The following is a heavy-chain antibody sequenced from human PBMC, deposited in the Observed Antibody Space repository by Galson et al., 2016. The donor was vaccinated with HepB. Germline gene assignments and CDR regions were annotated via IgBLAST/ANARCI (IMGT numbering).Heavy chain of an antibody. J-gene: IGHJ2*01. D-gene: IGHD3-9*01. Sequence: SLRLSCAASGFTFSSYWMHWVRQAPGKGLVWVSRINSDGRSTSYADSVKGRFTISRDNAKNTLYLQMNSLRAEDTAVYYCARDPPYCDILTDEGYFDLWGRGTLVTVSS. V-gene: IGHV3-74*01. CDR2: INSDGRST. CDR1: GFTFSSYW. CDR3: ARDPPYCDILTDEGYFDL.